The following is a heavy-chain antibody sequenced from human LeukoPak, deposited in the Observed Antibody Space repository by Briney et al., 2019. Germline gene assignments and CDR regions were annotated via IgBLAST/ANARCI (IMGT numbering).Heavy chain of an antibody. CDR1: GFTFSGSA. J-gene: IGHJ2*01. Sequence: PGGSLRLSCAASGFTFSGSAMHWVRQASGKGLEWVGRIRSKANSYATAYAASVKGRFTISRDDSKNTAYLQMNSLKTEDTAVYYCTRHKESSGWYGWYFDLWGRGTLVTVSS. CDR3: TRHKESSGWYGWYFDL. D-gene: IGHD6-19*01. CDR2: IRSKANSYAT. V-gene: IGHV3-73*01.